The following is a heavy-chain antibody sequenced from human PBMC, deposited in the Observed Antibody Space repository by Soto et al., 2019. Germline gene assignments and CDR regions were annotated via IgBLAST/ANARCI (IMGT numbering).Heavy chain of an antibody. Sequence: QVQLVESGGGVVQAGGSLGLSCTASGFTFSTYGMHWVRQAPGKGPEWVAVMSHDGSHKAFLDSVKGRFIISRDNSKNHLDLQMTSLRPDETAVYYCARRPRSGWDHYYYGMDVWGQGTTVIVSS. J-gene: IGHJ6*02. CDR1: GFTFSTYG. CDR3: ARRPRSGWDHYYYGMDV. D-gene: IGHD6-19*01. CDR2: MSHDGSHK. V-gene: IGHV3-30*03.